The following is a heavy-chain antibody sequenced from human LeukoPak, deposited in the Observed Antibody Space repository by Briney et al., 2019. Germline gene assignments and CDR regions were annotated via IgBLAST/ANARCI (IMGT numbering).Heavy chain of an antibody. J-gene: IGHJ4*02. CDR3: AKDSNPALQLLWFGELSTHFDY. V-gene: IGHV3-30*18. CDR2: ISYDGSNK. CDR1: GFTFRSYG. Sequence: GGSLRLSCAASGFTFRSYGMHWVRQAPGKGLEWVAVISYDGSNKCYADSVKGRFTISRDNSKNTLYLQMNSLRAEDTAVYYCAKDSNPALQLLWFGELSTHFDYWGQGTLVTVSS. D-gene: IGHD3-10*01.